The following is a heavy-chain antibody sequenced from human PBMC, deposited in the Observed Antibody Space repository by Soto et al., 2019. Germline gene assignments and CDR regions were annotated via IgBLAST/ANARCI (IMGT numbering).Heavy chain of an antibody. J-gene: IGHJ4*02. CDR2: ISYDGSNK. CDR3: AKERRIAVAGHDY. Sequence: QVQLVESGGGVVQPGRSLRLSCAASGFTFSSYGMHWVRQAPGKGLEWVAVISYDGSNKYYADSVKGRFTISRDNSKNTLYLQMNSLRAEDTAVYYCAKERRIAVAGHDYWGQGTLVTVSS. CDR1: GFTFSSYG. D-gene: IGHD6-19*01. V-gene: IGHV3-30*18.